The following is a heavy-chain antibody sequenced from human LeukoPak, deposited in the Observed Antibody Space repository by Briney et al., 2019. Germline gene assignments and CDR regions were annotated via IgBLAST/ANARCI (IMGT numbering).Heavy chain of an antibody. CDR3: AKDLPPYYDFWSGYYFDY. V-gene: IGHV3-23*01. CDR2: ISGSGGST. D-gene: IGHD3-3*01. CDR1: GFTFSSYA. Sequence: GGSLRLSCAASGFTFSSYAMSWVRQAPGKGLEWVSAISGSGGSTYYADSVKGRFTFSRDNSKNTLYLQMNSLRAEDTAVYYCAKDLPPYYDFWSGYYFDYWGQGTLVTVSS. J-gene: IGHJ4*02.